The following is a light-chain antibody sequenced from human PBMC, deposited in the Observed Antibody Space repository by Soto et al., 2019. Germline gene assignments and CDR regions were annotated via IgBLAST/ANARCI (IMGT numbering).Light chain of an antibody. Sequence: EILMTQSPATLSVSPGETATLSCRASQSVSTKLAWYQQKPGQAPRLLINGASTRATGVPARFSGWGSGTEFTLTIGSLQSEDFAVYYCQHYHGWPITFGQGTRLEIK. V-gene: IGKV3-15*01. CDR1: QSVSTK. J-gene: IGKJ5*01. CDR3: QHYHGWPIT. CDR2: GAS.